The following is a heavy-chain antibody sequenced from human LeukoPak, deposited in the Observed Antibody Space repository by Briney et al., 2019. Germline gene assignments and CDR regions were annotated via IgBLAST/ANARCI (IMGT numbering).Heavy chain of an antibody. CDR2: IWYDGSKE. D-gene: IGHD4-17*01. Sequence: GRSLRLSCAASGFSFSDYGFHWVRQVPGKGLEWVAVIWYDGSKEYYSDSMKGRVTISRDNSKDTVYLHMDSLRVEDTAIYYCARDGADYGDYAVYFAYWGQGALVTVSS. CDR3: ARDGADYGDYAVYFAY. V-gene: IGHV3-33*01. CDR1: GFSFSDYG. J-gene: IGHJ4*02.